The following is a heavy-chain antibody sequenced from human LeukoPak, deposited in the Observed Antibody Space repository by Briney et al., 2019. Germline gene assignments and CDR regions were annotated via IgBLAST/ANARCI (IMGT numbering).Heavy chain of an antibody. CDR1: GFTFSNYA. D-gene: IGHD2-21*02. CDR2: IDGPTFRT. Sequence: GGSLRLSCAASGFTFSNYAMHWVRQAPGKGLEWVSTIDGPTFRTHYADSVKGRFSISRDNSKNTLYLQMNSLRAEDTAVYYCAKLIMVTATWGQGTLVTVSS. V-gene: IGHV3-23*01. CDR3: AKLIMVTAT. J-gene: IGHJ4*02.